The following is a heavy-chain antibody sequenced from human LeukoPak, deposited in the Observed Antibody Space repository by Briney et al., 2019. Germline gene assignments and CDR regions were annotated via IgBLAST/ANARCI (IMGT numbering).Heavy chain of an antibody. V-gene: IGHV4-34*01. Sequence: PSETLSLTCAVYGGSFSGYYWSWIRQPPGKGLEWIGEINHSGSTYYNPSLKSRVTISVDTSKNQFSLKLSSVTAADTAVYYCARVLPPPYYYGSGRTNYYYYGMDVWGQGTTVTVSS. CDR3: ARVLPPPYYYGSGRTNYYYYGMDV. CDR2: INHSGST. D-gene: IGHD3-10*01. CDR1: GGSFSGYY. J-gene: IGHJ6*02.